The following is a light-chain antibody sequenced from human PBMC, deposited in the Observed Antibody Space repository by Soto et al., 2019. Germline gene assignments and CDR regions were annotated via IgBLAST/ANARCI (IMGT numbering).Light chain of an antibody. J-gene: IGKJ5*01. Sequence: DIQMTQSPSSLSASVGDRVTITCRASQNIKNYLNWYQQKPGKAPKLLIYAASSLQSGVPSRFSGSGSGTDFTLTISSLQPEDFATYYCQQSYSTPITFGQGTRREIK. CDR2: AAS. CDR3: QQSYSTPIT. V-gene: IGKV1-39*01. CDR1: QNIKNY.